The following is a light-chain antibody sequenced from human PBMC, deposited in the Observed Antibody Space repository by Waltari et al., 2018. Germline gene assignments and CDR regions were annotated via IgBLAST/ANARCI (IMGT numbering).Light chain of an antibody. J-gene: IGKJ2*01. CDR1: QTVLYSDNNNY. Sequence: DIVMTQSPDSLAVSLGERASINCKSSQTVLYSDNNNYLGWYQQRPGQPPKLFSSWASTRESGVPDRFSGSGSGTDFTLTINSLQAEDVAIYYCQQYYSTPVTFGQGTKLEIK. CDR3: QQYYSTPVT. V-gene: IGKV4-1*01. CDR2: WAS.